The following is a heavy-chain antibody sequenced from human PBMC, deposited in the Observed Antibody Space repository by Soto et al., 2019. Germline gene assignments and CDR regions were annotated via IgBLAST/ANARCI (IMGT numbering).Heavy chain of an antibody. D-gene: IGHD6-13*01. Sequence: PGGSLRLSCAASGFTFSSYEMNWVRQAPGKGLEWVSYISSSGSTIYFADSVKGRFTVSRDNAKNSLYLQMNSLRAEDTAVYYCARRSGSWYDYYGMDVWAQGTTVTVSS. V-gene: IGHV3-48*03. CDR1: GFTFSSYE. CDR2: ISSSGSTI. J-gene: IGHJ6*02. CDR3: ARRSGSWYDYYGMDV.